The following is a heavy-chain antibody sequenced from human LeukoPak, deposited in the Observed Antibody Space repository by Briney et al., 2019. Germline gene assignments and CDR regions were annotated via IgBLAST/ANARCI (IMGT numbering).Heavy chain of an antibody. CDR1: GFTFSDYY. Sequence: KPGGSLRLSCAASGFTFSDYYMSWIRQAPGKGLEWISYISNSGTTIYYSDPVRRRFTISRDNAKNSLYLQMNSLTAEDTAVYYCAAWDFWRGSGIDYWGQGALVTVSS. J-gene: IGHJ4*02. D-gene: IGHD3-3*01. CDR2: ISNSGTTI. CDR3: AAWDFWRGSGIDY. V-gene: IGHV3-11*01.